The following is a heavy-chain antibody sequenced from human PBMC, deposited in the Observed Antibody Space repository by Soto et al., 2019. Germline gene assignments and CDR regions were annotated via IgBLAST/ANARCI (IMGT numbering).Heavy chain of an antibody. Sequence: GGSLRLSCAASGFRFNTYAMSWVRQAPGKGLEWVSSISASGSNTYYADSVQDRFTISRDNFRLTLDLHMNNLRAEDTAVYYCAKSGYSDPFEEYYFDYWGHGTLVTVSS. D-gene: IGHD3-10*01. CDR2: ISASGSNT. J-gene: IGHJ4*01. CDR1: GFRFNTYA. V-gene: IGHV3-23*01. CDR3: AKSGYSDPFEEYYFDY.